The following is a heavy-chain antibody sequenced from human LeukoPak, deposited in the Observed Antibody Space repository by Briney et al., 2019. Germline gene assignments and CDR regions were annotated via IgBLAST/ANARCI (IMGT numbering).Heavy chain of an antibody. Sequence: SGTLSLTCAVSGGSISSSNWWSWVRQPPGKGLEWIGEIYHSGSTNYNPSLKSRVTISVDKSKNQFSLKLSSVTAADTAVYYCARDRSYDILTGYYIPFDYWGQGTLVTVSS. CDR3: ARDRSYDILTGYYIPFDY. CDR1: GGSISSSNW. V-gene: IGHV4-4*02. J-gene: IGHJ4*02. CDR2: IYHSGST. D-gene: IGHD3-9*01.